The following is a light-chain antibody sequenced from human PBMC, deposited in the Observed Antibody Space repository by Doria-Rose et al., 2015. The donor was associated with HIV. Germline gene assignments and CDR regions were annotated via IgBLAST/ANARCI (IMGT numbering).Light chain of an antibody. Sequence: DIRVTQSPESLGMSLGERATLNCKSNQSLLYTSKNYLAWYQQKPGQPPQLLIYWASTRQSGVPARFSGSGSGTDFTLTISSLGAEDVAVYYCQQYYDTPSFGPGTTVDIK. CDR2: WAS. CDR1: QSLLYTSKNY. J-gene: IGKJ3*01. CDR3: QQYYDTPS. V-gene: IGKV4-1*01.